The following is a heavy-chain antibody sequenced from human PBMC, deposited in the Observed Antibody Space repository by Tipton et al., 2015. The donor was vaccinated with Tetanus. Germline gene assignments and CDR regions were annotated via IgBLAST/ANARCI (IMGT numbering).Heavy chain of an antibody. CDR1: GYNFSHYS. D-gene: IGHD3-3*01. J-gene: IGHJ2*01. V-gene: IGHV5-51*01. CDR2: VDPRDSQA. CDR3: ARRRSAVLSGAYHWYFDL. Sequence: QSGAEVKKPGESLKISCQGSGYNFSHYSIGWVRQLPGRGLEWMGIVDPRDSQATYGPSFQGQVTLSADRSINVAYLQWGSLKASDTGLYYCARRRSAVLSGAYHWYFDLWGRGTLVGVSS.